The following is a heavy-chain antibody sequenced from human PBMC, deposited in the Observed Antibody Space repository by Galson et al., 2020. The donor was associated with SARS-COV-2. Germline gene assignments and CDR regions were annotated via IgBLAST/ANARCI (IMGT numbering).Heavy chain of an antibody. CDR3: ANSDWLGVHYRLDY. CDR2: INPNSGAT. Sequence: ASVKVSCKASGYTFTGYSMHWVRQAPGQGLEWMGRINPNSGATNYAQQFQGRVTMTRDTSISTAYMDLSRLTSDDTAVYYCANSDWLGVHYRLDYWGQGTLVIVSS. J-gene: IGHJ4*02. D-gene: IGHD3-9*01. CDR1: GYTFTGYS. V-gene: IGHV1-2*06.